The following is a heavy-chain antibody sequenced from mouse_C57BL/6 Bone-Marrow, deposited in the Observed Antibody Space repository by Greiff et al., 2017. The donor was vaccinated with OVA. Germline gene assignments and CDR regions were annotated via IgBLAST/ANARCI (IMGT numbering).Heavy chain of an antibody. J-gene: IGHJ4*01. D-gene: IGHD4-1*01. V-gene: IGHV1-50*01. CDR1: GYTFTSYW. Sequence: QSCKASGYTFTSYWMQWVKQRPGQGLEWIGEIDPSDSYTNYNQKFKGKATLTVDTSSSTAYMQLSSLTSEDSAVYYCARSDWAYAMDYWGQGTSVTVSS. CDR3: ARSDWAYAMDY. CDR2: IDPSDSYT.